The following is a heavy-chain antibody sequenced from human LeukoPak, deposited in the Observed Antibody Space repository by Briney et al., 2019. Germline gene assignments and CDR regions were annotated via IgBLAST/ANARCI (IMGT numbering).Heavy chain of an antibody. CDR3: AKMSWVVTLMGAMDV. J-gene: IGHJ6*02. D-gene: IGHD2-8*01. V-gene: IGHV3-23*01. CDR1: EFTFGNYA. Sequence: GSLRLSCVVSEFTFGNYAMHWVRQAPGRGLEWVSTISGRDGRTFYGDSVKGRFTISRDNAKSILYMDVNRLRAEDTAVYFCAKMSWVVTLMGAMDVWGPGTTVIVSS. CDR2: ISGRDGRT.